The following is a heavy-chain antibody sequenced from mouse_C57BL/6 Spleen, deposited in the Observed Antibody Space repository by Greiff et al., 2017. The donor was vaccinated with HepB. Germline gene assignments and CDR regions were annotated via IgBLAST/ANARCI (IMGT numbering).Heavy chain of an antibody. J-gene: IGHJ3*01. CDR1: GFSFNTYA. CDR3: VRHDYDASWFAY. D-gene: IGHD2-4*01. Sequence: EVQGVESGGGLVQPKGSLKLSCAASGFSFNTYAMNWVRQAPGKGLEWVARIRSKSNNYATYYADSVKDRFTISRDDSESMLYLQMNNLKTEDTAMYYCVRHDYDASWFAYWGQGTLVTVSA. V-gene: IGHV10-1*01. CDR2: IRSKSNNYAT.